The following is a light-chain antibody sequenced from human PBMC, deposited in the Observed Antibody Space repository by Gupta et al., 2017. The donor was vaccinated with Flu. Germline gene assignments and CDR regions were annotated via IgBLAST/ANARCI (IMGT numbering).Light chain of an antibody. Sequence: PATLSLSPGDRATHSVMSSQSVRNYLAWYQQKPGQAPRLLIYDASKRATGIPARFSGVGSGTEFTLTITSLEPEDFAVYYCQHRSSWPLTFGGGTKVEIK. CDR1: QSVRNY. V-gene: IGKV3-11*01. CDR3: QHRSSWPLT. J-gene: IGKJ4*01. CDR2: DAS.